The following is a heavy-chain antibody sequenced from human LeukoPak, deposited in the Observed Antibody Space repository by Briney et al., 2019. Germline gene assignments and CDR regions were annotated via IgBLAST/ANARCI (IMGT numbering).Heavy chain of an antibody. D-gene: IGHD2-2*01. V-gene: IGHV1-24*01. CDR2: FHPEDGET. Sequence: ASVKVSCKVSGYTLSELSMHWVRQAPGKGLEWMGGFHPEDGETDYAQKFQGRVTMTEDTSTDTAYMELSSLRSEDTAVYYCATGKIYCSTTSCSDDSWGQGTLVTVSS. J-gene: IGHJ4*02. CDR1: GYTLSELS. CDR3: ATGKIYCSTTSCSDDS.